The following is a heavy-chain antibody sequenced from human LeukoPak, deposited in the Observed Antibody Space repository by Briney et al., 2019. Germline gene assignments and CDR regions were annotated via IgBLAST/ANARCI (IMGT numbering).Heavy chain of an antibody. V-gene: IGHV4-59*08. D-gene: IGHD2-8*01. CDR3: ASQYCTNGVCYFGGAFDI. Sequence: SETLSLTCTVSGGSISSYCWSWIRQPPGKGLEWIGSIYYSGSTNYNPSLKSRVTISVDTSNNQFSLKLSSVTAADTAVYYCASQYCTNGVCYFGGAFDIWGQGTMVTVSS. CDR2: IYYSGST. J-gene: IGHJ3*02. CDR1: GGSISSYC.